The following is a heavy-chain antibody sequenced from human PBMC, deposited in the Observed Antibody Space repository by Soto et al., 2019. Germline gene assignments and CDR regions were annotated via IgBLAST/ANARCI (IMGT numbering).Heavy chain of an antibody. CDR1: GGSFSGCY. D-gene: IGHD3-10*01. Sequence: SETLSLTCAVYGGSFSGCYWSWIRQPPGKGLEWIGEINHSGSTNYNPSLKSRVTISVDTSKNQFSLKLSSVTAADTAVYYCARGYYYGSGSYGYYFDDWGQGTLVTVSS. V-gene: IGHV4-34*01. CDR2: INHSGST. CDR3: ARGYYYGSGSYGYYFDD. J-gene: IGHJ4*02.